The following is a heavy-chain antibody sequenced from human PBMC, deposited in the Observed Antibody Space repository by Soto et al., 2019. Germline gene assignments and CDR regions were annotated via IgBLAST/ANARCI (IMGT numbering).Heavy chain of an antibody. CDR1: SDSISSYY. CDR2: TDYSGNT. V-gene: IGHV4-59*08. D-gene: IGHD6-19*01. Sequence: QVQLQESGPGLVRPSETLSLTCTVSSDSISSYYWIWIRQSPGKGLEWIGYTDYSGNTNYNPSLKRRVTISGDTSKNQFSLRLSSVTAADTAVYYCARAVGDPLYYLDYWGQRTLVTVSS. J-gene: IGHJ4*02. CDR3: ARAVGDPLYYLDY.